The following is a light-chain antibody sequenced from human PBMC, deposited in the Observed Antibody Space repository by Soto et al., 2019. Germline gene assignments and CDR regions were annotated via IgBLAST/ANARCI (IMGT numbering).Light chain of an antibody. CDR2: EVS. CDR1: SNDIGAYKY. CDR3: SSYTTGSTLYV. Sequence: QSVLTQPPSVSGAPGQRVTISCTGSSNDIGAYKYVSWYQQYPGKAPKLIIFEVSNRPSGVSNRFSGSKSGNTASLTIAGLQAEDEADYHCSSYTTGSTLYVFGGGTKVTVL. J-gene: IGLJ1*01. V-gene: IGLV2-14*01.